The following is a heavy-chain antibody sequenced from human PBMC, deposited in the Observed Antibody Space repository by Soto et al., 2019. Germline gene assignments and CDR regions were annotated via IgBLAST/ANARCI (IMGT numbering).Heavy chain of an antibody. CDR3: ARDPDILTGWYFDGLDV. D-gene: IGHD3-9*01. CDR1: GGTFSSYA. Sequence: SVKVSCKAAGGTFSSYACGCVRRAPGQGVEWMGGIIPIFGTANYAQKFQGRVTITADESTSTAYMELSSLRSEDTAVYYCARDPDILTGWYFDGLDVWGQGTMVTVSS. V-gene: IGHV1-69*13. J-gene: IGHJ6*02. CDR2: IIPIFGTA.